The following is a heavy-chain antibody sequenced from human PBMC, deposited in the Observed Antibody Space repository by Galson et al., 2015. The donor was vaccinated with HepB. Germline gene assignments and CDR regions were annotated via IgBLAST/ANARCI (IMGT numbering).Heavy chain of an antibody. D-gene: IGHD3-16*01. CDR3: AKDQGDAYVNYYYYHGMDL. Sequence: LRLSCAASGFTVSGNYMSWVRQAPGKGLEWVSVIYLGGDTYYTDSVKGRFTISRDNSKNTVYLQMNSLRPEDTAVYYCAKDQGDAYVNYYYYHGMDLWGQGTTVIVSS. CDR2: IYLGGDT. CDR1: GFTVSGNY. V-gene: IGHV3-66*02. J-gene: IGHJ6*02.